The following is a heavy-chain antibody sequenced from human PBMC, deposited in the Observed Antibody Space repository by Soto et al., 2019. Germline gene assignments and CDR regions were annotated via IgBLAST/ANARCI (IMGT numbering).Heavy chain of an antibody. D-gene: IGHD5-12*01. CDR2: INAGNGNT. CDR1: GYTFTSYA. CDR3: ARGPLDGYSGYAVLKTAVY. V-gene: IGHV1-3*01. Sequence: ASVKVSCKASGYTFTSYAMHWVRQAPGQRLEWMGWINAGNGNTKYSQKFQGRVTITRDTSASTAYMELSSLRSEDTAVYYCARGPLDGYSGYAVLKTAVYWGQGTLVTVSS. J-gene: IGHJ4*02.